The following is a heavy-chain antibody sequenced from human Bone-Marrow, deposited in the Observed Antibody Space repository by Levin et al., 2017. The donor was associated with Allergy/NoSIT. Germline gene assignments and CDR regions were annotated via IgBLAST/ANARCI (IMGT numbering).Heavy chain of an antibody. CDR1: GGSVNNGSSF. D-gene: IGHD2-21*01. V-gene: IGHV4-61*01. CDR2: VYYSGTT. CDR3: AGECCRGVDCPLEY. Sequence: SETLSLTCPVSGGSVNNGSSFWNWIRQPPGKGLEWIGYVYYSGTTNYNPSLKSRVTVSPDTSKNQSTLKLSSATAAATAGYYCAGECCRGVDCPLEYWGRGALVTVSS. J-gene: IGHJ4*02.